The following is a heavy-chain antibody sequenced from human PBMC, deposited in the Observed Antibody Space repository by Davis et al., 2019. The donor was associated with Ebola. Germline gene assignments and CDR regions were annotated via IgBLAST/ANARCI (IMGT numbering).Heavy chain of an antibody. D-gene: IGHD6-19*01. CDR1: GYTFTSYG. Sequence: AASVKVSCKASGYTFTSYGISWVRQAPGQGLEWMGWISAGNGNTKYSQKFQGRVTITRDTSASTAYMELSSLRSEDTAVYYCARGSGWYVVDYWGQGTLVTVSS. J-gene: IGHJ4*02. CDR2: ISAGNGNT. CDR3: ARGSGWYVVDY. V-gene: IGHV1-18*01.